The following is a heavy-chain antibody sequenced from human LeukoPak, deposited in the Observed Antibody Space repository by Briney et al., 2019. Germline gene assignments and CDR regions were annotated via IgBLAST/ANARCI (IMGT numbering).Heavy chain of an antibody. D-gene: IGHD3-16*01. CDR1: GYTFTSYG. Sequence: VASVTVSCKASGYTFTSYGISWVRQAPGQGLEWMGWMSAYNGNTNYAQKLQGRVTMTTDTSTSTAYMELRSLRSDDTAVYYCARDRARGDLIHWGQGTLVTGSS. V-gene: IGHV1-18*04. J-gene: IGHJ4*02. CDR3: ARDRARGDLIH. CDR2: MSAYNGNT.